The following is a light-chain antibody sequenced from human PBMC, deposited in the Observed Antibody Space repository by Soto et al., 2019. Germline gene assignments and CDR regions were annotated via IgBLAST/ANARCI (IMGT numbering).Light chain of an antibody. J-gene: IGLJ1*01. CDR3: GSWDSSLSAYV. Sequence: QSVLTQPPSVSPAPGQKVTISCSGRSSNIGGNSVSWYQQLPGTAPKLLIYDDNKRPSGIPDRFSGSKSGTSATLGITGFQTGDEADYYCGSWDSSLSAYVFGTGTKVTVL. CDR1: SSNIGGNS. V-gene: IGLV1-51*01. CDR2: DDN.